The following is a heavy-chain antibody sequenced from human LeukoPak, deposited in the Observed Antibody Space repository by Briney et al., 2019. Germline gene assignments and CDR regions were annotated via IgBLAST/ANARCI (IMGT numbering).Heavy chain of an antibody. Sequence: GGSLRLSCAASGFTFSSYAISWVRQAPGKGLEWVSAISGSGGSTYYADSVKGRFTISRDNSKNTLYLQMHSLRAEDTAVYYCANSVVPAASLDYWGQGTLVTVSS. CDR3: ANSVVPAASLDY. V-gene: IGHV3-23*01. D-gene: IGHD2-2*01. J-gene: IGHJ4*02. CDR2: ISGSGGST. CDR1: GFTFSSYA.